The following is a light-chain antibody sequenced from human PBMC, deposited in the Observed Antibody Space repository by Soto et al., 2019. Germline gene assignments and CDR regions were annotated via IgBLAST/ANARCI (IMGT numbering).Light chain of an antibody. CDR3: AAWEDRLNGWV. Sequence: QSVLTQPPSASGTPGQRVTISCSGSSSNIGSNTVNWYQQLPGTAPKLLIYSNNQRPSLVPDRFSGSKSGTSASLAISGLQSEDEADYYCAAWEDRLNGWVFGGGTKLTLL. CDR1: SSNIGSNT. V-gene: IGLV1-44*01. CDR2: SNN. J-gene: IGLJ3*02.